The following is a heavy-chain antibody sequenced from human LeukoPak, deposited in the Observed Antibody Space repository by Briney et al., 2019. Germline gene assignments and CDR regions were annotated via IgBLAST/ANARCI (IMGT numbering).Heavy chain of an antibody. Sequence: QPGGSLRLSCAASGFTFSSYSMNWVRQAPGKGLEWVSYISSSSSPIYYADSVKGRSTISRDNAKKSLYLQMNSLRAEDTAVYYCAREGGWTYGMDVWGQGTTVTVSS. CDR2: ISSSSSPI. V-gene: IGHV3-48*01. CDR1: GFTFSSYS. D-gene: IGHD6-19*01. CDR3: AREGGWTYGMDV. J-gene: IGHJ6*02.